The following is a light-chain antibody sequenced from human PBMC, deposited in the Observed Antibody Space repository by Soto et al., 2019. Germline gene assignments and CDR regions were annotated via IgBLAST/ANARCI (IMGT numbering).Light chain of an antibody. J-gene: IGKJ1*01. CDR1: QSVSSN. Sequence: EIVMTQSPATLSVSPGERATLSCRASQSVSSNLAWYQQKPGQAPRLLIYGASTRGTGIPARFSGSGSGTEFTLTISSLQSEDFAVDYCQQYNNWLRTFGQGTKVEIK. CDR3: QQYNNWLRT. CDR2: GAS. V-gene: IGKV3-15*01.